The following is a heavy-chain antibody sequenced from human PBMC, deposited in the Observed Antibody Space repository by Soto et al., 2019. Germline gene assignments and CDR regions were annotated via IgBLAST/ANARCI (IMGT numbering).Heavy chain of an antibody. V-gene: IGHV3-30-3*01. D-gene: IGHD1-1*01. Sequence: PGGSLRLSCAASGFTFSSYAMHWVRQAPGKGLEWVAVISYDGSNKYYADSVKGRFTTSRDNSKNTLYLQMNSLRAEDTAVYYCARDQGHTASDNSVQDDDYWGQGTLVTVSS. CDR2: ISYDGSNK. CDR1: GFTFSSYA. J-gene: IGHJ4*02. CDR3: ARDQGHTASDNSVQDDDY.